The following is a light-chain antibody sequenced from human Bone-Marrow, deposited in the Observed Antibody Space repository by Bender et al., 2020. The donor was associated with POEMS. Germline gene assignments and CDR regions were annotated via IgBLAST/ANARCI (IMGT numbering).Light chain of an antibody. CDR1: SSNIGNHG. V-gene: IGLV1-36*01. CDR2: YDH. J-gene: IGLJ3*02. Sequence: QSVVTQPPSLSEAPRQRVTISCSGSSSNIGNHGVNWYQQLPGEAPKLLIYYDHLLTPGVSDRFSASKSGTSASLAISELQSGDGALYYCSAWDDSLGGWVFGGGTKLTVL. CDR3: SAWDDSLGGWV.